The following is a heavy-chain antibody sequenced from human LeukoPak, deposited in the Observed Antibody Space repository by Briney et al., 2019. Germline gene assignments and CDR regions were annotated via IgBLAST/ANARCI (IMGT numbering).Heavy chain of an antibody. CDR2: ISYDATNK. V-gene: IGHV3-30*03. CDR3: ARDQDVAAAGTWGSLDY. CDR1: GFTFSYYG. D-gene: IGHD6-13*01. J-gene: IGHJ4*02. Sequence: GGSLRLSCAASGFTFSYYGIHWVRQAPGKGLEWVAVISYDATNKYYTDSVKGRFTISRDNSKNTLYLQMNSLRAEDTAVYYCARDQDVAAAGTWGSLDYWGQGTLVTVPS.